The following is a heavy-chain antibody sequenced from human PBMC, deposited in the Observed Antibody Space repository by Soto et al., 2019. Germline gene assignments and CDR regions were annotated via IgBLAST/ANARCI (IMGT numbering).Heavy chain of an antibody. CDR2: IKGDGSEK. CDR1: RFTIGNYW. V-gene: IGHV3-7*01. Sequence: EVLLVESGGGLVQPGGSLTLSCAASRFTIGNYWMNCVRQAPGKGLEWAANIKGDGSEKYYVGSVEGRFTISRDNTKNSLDLQMNSLRVEDTAVYYCAAGFPPDFWGQGTLVTVSS. J-gene: IGHJ4*02. CDR3: AAGFPPDF. D-gene: IGHD3-10*01.